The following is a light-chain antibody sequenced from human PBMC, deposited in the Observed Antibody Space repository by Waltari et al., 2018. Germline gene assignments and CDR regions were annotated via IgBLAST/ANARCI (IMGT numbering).Light chain of an antibody. CDR3: QQYNNWPRT. Sequence: EIVMRQSPATLSVSPGERAALSCQASQTVSSNLAVYQQKPGQAPRLPIHVASTRATGTPARFIGSGSVTEFTLTISRLQSEDFAVYYCQQYNNWPRTFGQGTKVEIK. CDR1: QTVSSN. CDR2: VAS. J-gene: IGKJ1*01. V-gene: IGKV3-15*01.